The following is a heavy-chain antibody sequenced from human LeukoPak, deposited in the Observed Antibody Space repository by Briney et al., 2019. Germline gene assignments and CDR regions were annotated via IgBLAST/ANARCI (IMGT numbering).Heavy chain of an antibody. D-gene: IGHD2-21*02. Sequence: GASVKVSCKASGGTFSSYAISWVRQAPGQGLEWVGWISAYNGNTNYAQKLQGRVTMTTDTSTSTAYVELRSLRSDDTAVYYCARICGGACYEFDYWGQGTLVTVSS. CDR2: ISAYNGNT. V-gene: IGHV1-18*01. CDR1: GGTFSSYA. CDR3: ARICGGACYEFDY. J-gene: IGHJ4*02.